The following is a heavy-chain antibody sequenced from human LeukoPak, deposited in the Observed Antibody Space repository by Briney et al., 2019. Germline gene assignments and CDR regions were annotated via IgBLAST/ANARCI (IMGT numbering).Heavy chain of an antibody. D-gene: IGHD6-13*01. CDR1: GFTFSSYG. V-gene: IGHV3-33*01. CDR2: IWYDGSNK. CDR3: ARRGYSSSWYSTYYGMDV. Sequence: GGPLRLSCAASGFTFSSYGMHWVRQAPGKGLEWVAVIWYDGSNKYYADSVKGRFTISRDNSKNTLYLQMNSLRAEDTAVYYCARRGYSSSWYSTYYGMDVWGQGTTVTVSS. J-gene: IGHJ6*02.